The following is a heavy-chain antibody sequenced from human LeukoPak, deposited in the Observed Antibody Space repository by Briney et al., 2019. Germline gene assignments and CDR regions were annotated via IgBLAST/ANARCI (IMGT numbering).Heavy chain of an antibody. CDR3: ARETYDSSGYPPGYFDY. CDR1: GGSISSYY. J-gene: IGHJ4*02. D-gene: IGHD3-22*01. CDR2: IYHSGST. Sequence: PSETLSLTCTVSGGSISSYYWSWIRQPPGKGLEWIGYIYHSGSTNYNPSLKSRVTISVDTSKNQFSLKPSSVTAADTAVYYCARETYDSSGYPPGYFDYWGQGTLVTVSS. V-gene: IGHV4-59*01.